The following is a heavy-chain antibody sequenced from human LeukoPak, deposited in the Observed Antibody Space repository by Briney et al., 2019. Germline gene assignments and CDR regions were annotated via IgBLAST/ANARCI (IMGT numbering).Heavy chain of an antibody. J-gene: IGHJ2*01. CDR1: GDSISSINW. CDR2: ISHSGNT. Sequence: SETLSLTCAVSGDSISSINWCNWVRQSPGKGLEWIGEISHSGNTNYSPSLKSRVTISVDKSKNQFSLKPTSVTAADTAVYYCARGRLVVAPLDLWGRGTLVSVSS. V-gene: IGHV4-4*02. D-gene: IGHD5-12*01. CDR3: ARGRLVVAPLDL.